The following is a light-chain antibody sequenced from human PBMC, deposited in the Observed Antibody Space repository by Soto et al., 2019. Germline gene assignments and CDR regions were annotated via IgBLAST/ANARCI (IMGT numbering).Light chain of an antibody. Sequence: QSALPQPASVSGSPGQSITISCTGTSSDVGGYHYVSWYQHHPGKAPKLMIYEVSNRPSGVSNRFSGSKSANTASLTISGLQAEDEADYYCSSYTGSSTLVFGGGTKLTVL. CDR2: EVS. J-gene: IGLJ2*01. CDR3: SSYTGSSTLV. V-gene: IGLV2-14*01. CDR1: SSDVGGYHY.